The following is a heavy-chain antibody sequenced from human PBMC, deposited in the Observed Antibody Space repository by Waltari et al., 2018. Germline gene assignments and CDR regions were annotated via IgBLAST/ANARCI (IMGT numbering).Heavy chain of an antibody. Sequence: QVQLVQSGAEVKKPGASVKVSCKVSGSTLTELSMHWVRQAPGKGLEWMGGFDPEDGETIYEQKFQGRVTMTEDTSTDTAYMELSSLRSEDTAVYYCATDLMRVSRFLMDVWGQGTTVTVSS. J-gene: IGHJ6*02. CDR1: GSTLTELS. CDR2: FDPEDGET. V-gene: IGHV1-24*01. D-gene: IGHD3-3*01. CDR3: ATDLMRVSRFLMDV.